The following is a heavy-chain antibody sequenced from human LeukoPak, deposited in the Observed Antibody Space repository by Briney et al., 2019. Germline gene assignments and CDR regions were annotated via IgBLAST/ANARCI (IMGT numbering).Heavy chain of an antibody. CDR3: ARANS. V-gene: IGHV3-21*01. CDR1: GFTFSSYS. Sequence: PGGSLRLSCAASGFTFSSYSMNWVRQAPGKGLEWVSSISSSSSYISYADSVKGRFTISRDNAKNSLYLQMNSLRAEDTAVYYCARANSWGQGTLVTVSS. CDR2: ISSSSSYI. J-gene: IGHJ4*02.